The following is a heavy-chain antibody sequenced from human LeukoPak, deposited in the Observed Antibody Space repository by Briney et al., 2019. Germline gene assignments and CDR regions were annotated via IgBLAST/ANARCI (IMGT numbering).Heavy chain of an antibody. CDR3: AGIVLREAAQFDS. J-gene: IGHJ4*02. V-gene: IGHV4-31*11. CDR1: GGSASSGGY. D-gene: IGHD2-15*01. Sequence: SETLSLTCAVSGGSASSGGYWSWIRQHPGKGLEWIGYIHKSGRTYYNLSLKSRVTISVDTSQSHFSLKLSSVTAADTAVYYCAGIVLREAAQFDSWGLGTLVTVSS. CDR2: IHKSGRT.